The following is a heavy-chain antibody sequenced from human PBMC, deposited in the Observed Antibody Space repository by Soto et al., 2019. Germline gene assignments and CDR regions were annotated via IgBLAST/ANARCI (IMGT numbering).Heavy chain of an antibody. D-gene: IGHD6-13*01. CDR2: IIPIFGTA. J-gene: IGHJ6*02. Sequence: ASVKVSWKASGGTFSSYAISWVRQAPGQGLEWMGGIIPIFGTANYAQKFQGRVTITADESTSTAYMELSSLRSEDTAVYYFARRLEQLVPRDYHYGMDVWGQGTTVTVSS. CDR3: ARRLEQLVPRDYHYGMDV. V-gene: IGHV1-69*13. CDR1: GGTFSSYA.